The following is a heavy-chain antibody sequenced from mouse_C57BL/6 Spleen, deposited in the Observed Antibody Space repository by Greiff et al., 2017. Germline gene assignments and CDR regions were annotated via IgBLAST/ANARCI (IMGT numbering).Heavy chain of an antibody. CDR3: ARHQGAY. CDR1: GFTFRDYY. CDR2: ISNGGGST. D-gene: IGHD3-2*02. Sequence: LQESGGGLVQPGGSLKLSCAASGFTFRDYYMYWVRQTPEKRLEWVAYISNGGGSTYYPDTVKGRFTISRDNAKNTLYLQMSRLKSEDTAMYYCARHQGAYWGQGTLVTVSA. J-gene: IGHJ3*01. V-gene: IGHV5-12*01.